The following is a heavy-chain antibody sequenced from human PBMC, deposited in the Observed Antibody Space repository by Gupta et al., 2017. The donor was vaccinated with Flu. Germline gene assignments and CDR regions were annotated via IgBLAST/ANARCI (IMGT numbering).Heavy chain of an antibody. Sequence: EVHLVESGGGLVQPGRSLRLSCAASGLTFDDYAMPWVRQAPGKGLEWVSGISWNSGSIGYADSVKGRFTISRDNAKNSLYLQMNSLRAEDTALYYCAKDRGSGWFENWFDPWGQGTLVTVSS. CDR2: ISWNSGSI. J-gene: IGHJ5*02. CDR1: GLTFDDYA. V-gene: IGHV3-9*01. CDR3: AKDRGSGWFENWFDP. D-gene: IGHD6-19*01.